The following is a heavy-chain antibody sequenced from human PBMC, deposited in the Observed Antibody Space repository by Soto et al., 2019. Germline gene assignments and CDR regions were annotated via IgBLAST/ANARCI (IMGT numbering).Heavy chain of an antibody. CDR3: ARDAGGYDFWSGRSEDWFDP. D-gene: IGHD3-3*01. Sequence: QVQLVQSGAEVKKPGASVKVSCKASGYTFTGYYMHWVRHAPGQGLEWMGWSNPNSGGTNYAQKFQGRVTMTRDTSISTAYMELSRLRSDDTAVYYCARDAGGYDFWSGRSEDWFDPWGQGTLVTVSS. V-gene: IGHV1-2*02. CDR2: SNPNSGGT. CDR1: GYTFTGYY. J-gene: IGHJ5*02.